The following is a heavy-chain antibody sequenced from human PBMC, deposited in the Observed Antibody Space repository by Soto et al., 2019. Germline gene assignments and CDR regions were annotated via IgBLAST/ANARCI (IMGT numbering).Heavy chain of an antibody. CDR3: ARDFTGWPPDGVDS. V-gene: IGHV1-18*01. CDR2: ISAYNGNT. J-gene: IGHJ4*02. Sequence: QVHLVQSGAEVKMPGASVKVSCKASGFTFTSYAFTWVRQAPRQGLEWMGWISAYNGNTNYARNFRGRVTMTTDSSTSTVYMELGSLTSDATAVYFCARDFTGWPPDGVDSWGQGTLVSVSA. CDR1: GFTFTSYA. D-gene: IGHD3-16*01.